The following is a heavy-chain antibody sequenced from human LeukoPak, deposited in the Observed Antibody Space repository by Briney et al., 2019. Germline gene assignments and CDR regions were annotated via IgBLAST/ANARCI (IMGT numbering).Heavy chain of an antibody. CDR3: ARTPRNYYDSSGYYFDY. CDR1: GVSISSGGYY. D-gene: IGHD3-22*01. CDR2: IFYSGST. Sequence: PSETLSLTCTVSGVSISSGGYYWSWLRQHPGKGLEWIGYIFYSGSTYYNPSLKNRVTISVDTSKNQFSLKLSSVTAADTAVYYCARTPRNYYDSSGYYFDYWGQGTLVTVSS. J-gene: IGHJ4*02. V-gene: IGHV4-31*03.